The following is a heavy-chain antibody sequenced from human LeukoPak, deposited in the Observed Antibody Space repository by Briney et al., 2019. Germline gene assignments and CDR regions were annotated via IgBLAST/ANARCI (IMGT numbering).Heavy chain of an antibody. CDR3: ARLTRLSTSPDRYYLDY. J-gene: IGHJ4*02. CDR2: IYTSGGT. D-gene: IGHD6-6*01. Sequence: TSETLSLTCTVSGDSISSYYWSCIRQPPGKGLEWIGYIYTSGGTNYIPSLKGRVTISIDTSKNQFSLKLSSVTAADSAVYYCARLTRLSTSPDRYYLDYWGQGTLVTVSS. CDR1: GDSISSYY. V-gene: IGHV4-4*09.